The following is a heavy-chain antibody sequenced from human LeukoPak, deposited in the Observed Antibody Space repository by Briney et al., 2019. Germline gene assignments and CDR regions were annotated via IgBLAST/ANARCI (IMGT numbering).Heavy chain of an antibody. D-gene: IGHD3-9*01. CDR1: GFTSSSYG. Sequence: GRSLRLSCAASGFTSSSYGMHWVRQAPGKGLEWVAVISYDGSNKYYADSVKGRFTISRDNSKNTLYLQMNSLRAEDTAVYCCAKGISKGLRYFDWLVDYWGQGTLVTVSS. J-gene: IGHJ4*02. V-gene: IGHV3-30*18. CDR2: ISYDGSNK. CDR3: AKGISKGLRYFDWLVDY.